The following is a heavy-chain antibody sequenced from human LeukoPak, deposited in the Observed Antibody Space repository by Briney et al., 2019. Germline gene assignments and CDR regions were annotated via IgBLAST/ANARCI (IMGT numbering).Heavy chain of an antibody. Sequence: GGSLRLSCTAPGFTFSSYSMNWVRQAPGKGLEWVSSISNSSSYIYYADSVKGRFTISRDNAKNSLYLQMNSLRAEDTAVYYCARDHPFRYCSSTSCYAWDYWGQGTLVTVSS. CDR3: ARDHPFRYCSSTSCYAWDY. CDR1: GFTFSSYS. J-gene: IGHJ4*02. D-gene: IGHD2-2*01. CDR2: ISNSSSYI. V-gene: IGHV3-21*01.